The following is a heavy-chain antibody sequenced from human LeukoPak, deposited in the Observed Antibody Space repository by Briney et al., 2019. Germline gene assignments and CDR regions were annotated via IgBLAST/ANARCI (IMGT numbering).Heavy chain of an antibody. Sequence: GGSLRLSCAASEFTFSSYAMSWVRQAPGKGLEWVSAISGSGGSTYYADSAKGRFTISRDNSKNTLYLQMNSLRAEDTAVYYCAKDQYYGSVSYFPHDNNWFDPWGQGTLVTVSS. CDR1: EFTFSSYA. CDR2: ISGSGGST. J-gene: IGHJ5*02. V-gene: IGHV3-23*01. CDR3: AKDQYYGSVSYFPHDNNWFDP. D-gene: IGHD3-10*01.